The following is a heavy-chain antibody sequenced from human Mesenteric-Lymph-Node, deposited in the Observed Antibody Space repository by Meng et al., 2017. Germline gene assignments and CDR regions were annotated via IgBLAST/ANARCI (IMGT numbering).Heavy chain of an antibody. Sequence: SGPTLVKPTQTLTLTCTFSGFSLSTNGMGGGWIRQSPAKAPEWLALVFCDDKKRYSPSLKSRLTIPKDTSKNQVVLTMTNMDPVDTATYYCAHRPNIGSYFDYWGQEILVTVSS. D-gene: IGHD1-26*01. CDR1: GFSLSTNGMG. V-gene: IGHV2-5*02. J-gene: IGHJ4*02. CDR3: AHRPNIGSYFDY. CDR2: VFCDDKK.